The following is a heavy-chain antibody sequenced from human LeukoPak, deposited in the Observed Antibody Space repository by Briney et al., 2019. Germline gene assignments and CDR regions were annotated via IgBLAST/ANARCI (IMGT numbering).Heavy chain of an antibody. Sequence: PSETLSLTCSVSGVSISSHYWSWIRQPAGEGLEWIGRIYTSGSTNYNPSLNSRVTISVDKSKNHLSLILSSVTAADTAFYYCARDWRYCSVGSCSYYFDYWGQGALVTVSS. D-gene: IGHD2-15*01. J-gene: IGHJ4*02. CDR3: ARDWRYCSVGSCSYYFDY. CDR2: IYTSGST. CDR1: GVSISSHY. V-gene: IGHV4-4*07.